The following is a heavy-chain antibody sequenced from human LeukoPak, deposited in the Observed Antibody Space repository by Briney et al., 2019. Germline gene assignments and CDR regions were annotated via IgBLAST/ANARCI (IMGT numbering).Heavy chain of an antibody. J-gene: IGHJ6*03. Sequence: SETLSLTCTVSGGSISSSSYYWGWIRQPPGKGLEWIGSIYYSGSTYYNPSLKSRVTISVDTSKNQFSLKLSSVTAADTAVYYCATTRYYYYYMDIWGKGTTVTISS. CDR2: IYYSGST. CDR3: ATTRYYYYYMDI. CDR1: GGSISSSSYY. V-gene: IGHV4-39*07. D-gene: IGHD1-1*01.